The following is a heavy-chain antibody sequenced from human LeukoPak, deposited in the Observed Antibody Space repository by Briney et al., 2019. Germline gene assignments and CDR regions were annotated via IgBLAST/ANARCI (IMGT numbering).Heavy chain of an antibody. J-gene: IGHJ5*02. CDR3: AKDYEPLVGVHRWGDWFDP. V-gene: IGHV3-23*01. CDR1: GFTFSSYA. D-gene: IGHD1-26*01. CDR2: ISGSGDRR. Sequence: GGSLRLSCGASGFTFSSYAMSWVRQAPGKGLEWVSGISGSGDRRNYADSVKGRFTISRDISKNTLYPQMNSLRAEDTAVYYCAKDYEPLVGVHRWGDWFDPWGQGTLVTVS.